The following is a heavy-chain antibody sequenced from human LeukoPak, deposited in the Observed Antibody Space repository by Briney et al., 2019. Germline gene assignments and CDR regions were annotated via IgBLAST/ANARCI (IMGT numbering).Heavy chain of an antibody. J-gene: IGHJ4*02. CDR1: GGSIGAYF. V-gene: IGHV4-59*08. CDR3: ARQPGTLYYFDY. Sequence: SETLSLTCTVSGGSIGAYFWSWIRQPPGRGLEWLAYQHFTGNSDSNPSLRSRVTVSVDTSNSQVSLRLSSVTAADTAVYYCARQPGTLYYFDYWGQGILVTVSS. CDR2: QHFTGNS. D-gene: IGHD2/OR15-2a*01.